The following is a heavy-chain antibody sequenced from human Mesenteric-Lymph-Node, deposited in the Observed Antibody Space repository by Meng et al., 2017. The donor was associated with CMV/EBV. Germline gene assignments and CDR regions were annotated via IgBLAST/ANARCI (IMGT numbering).Heavy chain of an antibody. CDR2: MNQDGSGK. V-gene: IGHV3-7*01. D-gene: IGHD2-2*01. CDR1: GFPFSSYW. J-gene: IGHJ4*02. Sequence: GGSLRLSCAVSGFPFSSYWMSWFRQTPGKGLEWVANMNQDGSGKHYVASVRGRFTISRDNTKNTLYLQLSSLRADDMAVYYCARDSYNGLVPAAIDYWGQGTLVTVSS. CDR3: ARDSYNGLVPAAIDY.